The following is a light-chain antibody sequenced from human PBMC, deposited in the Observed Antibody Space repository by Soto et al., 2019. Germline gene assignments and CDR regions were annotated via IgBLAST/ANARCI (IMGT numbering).Light chain of an antibody. J-gene: IGKJ4*01. CDR2: DAS. V-gene: IGKV3-15*01. CDR3: QQYESWPPLT. Sequence: EIVLTQSPATLSLSPGEGATLSCRASESIYSKLAWYQQRRGQTLRLLIYDASSRATGIPARFSGSGFGTEFTLTISSLQSEDFAVYYCQQYESWPPLTFGGGTKVDIK. CDR1: ESIYSK.